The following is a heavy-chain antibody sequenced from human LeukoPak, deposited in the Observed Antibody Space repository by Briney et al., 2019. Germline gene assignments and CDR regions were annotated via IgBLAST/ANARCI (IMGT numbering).Heavy chain of an antibody. J-gene: IGHJ6*03. D-gene: IGHD6-6*01. CDR3: ARQPSIAARPSYMDV. V-gene: IGHV5-51*01. CDR1: GYSFSSYW. Sequence: PGESLKISCKGSGYSFSSYWIGWVRQMPGKGLEWMGIIYPGDSDTRYSPSFQGQVTISADKSISTAYLQWSSLKASDTAMYYCARQPSIAARPSYMDVWGKGTTVTVSS. CDR2: IYPGDSDT.